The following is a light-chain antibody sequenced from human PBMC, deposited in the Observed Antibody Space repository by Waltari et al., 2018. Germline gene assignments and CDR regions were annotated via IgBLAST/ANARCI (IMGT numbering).Light chain of an antibody. CDR1: QGINTE. V-gene: IGKV1-27*01. J-gene: IGKJ2*01. CDR3: QQDKTTPYT. CDR2: STS. Sequence: DIQMTQSPSSLSASIGDRVTVTCRASQGINTELSWYQQKPGRAPTLLIYSTSSLQRVVSSRFSGSGSGTSFTLTISSLQPEDVATYYCQQDKTTPYTFGQGTRVEI.